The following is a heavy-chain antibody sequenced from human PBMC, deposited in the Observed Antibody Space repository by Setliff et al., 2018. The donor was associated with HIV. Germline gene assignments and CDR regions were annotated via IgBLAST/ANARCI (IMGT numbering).Heavy chain of an antibody. CDR2: ISPNNGAA. CDR3: ARPRVFDSFDV. J-gene: IGHJ3*01. CDR1: EYMILAYK. V-gene: IGHV1-2*06. Sequence: ASVKVSCKATEYMILAYKMNWVRQAPGQGLEWIGRISPNNGAAEYAPKFQGRVIMTLDASISTAYLEIPRLTSDDAAVYYCARPRVFDSFDVWGQGTVVTVSS.